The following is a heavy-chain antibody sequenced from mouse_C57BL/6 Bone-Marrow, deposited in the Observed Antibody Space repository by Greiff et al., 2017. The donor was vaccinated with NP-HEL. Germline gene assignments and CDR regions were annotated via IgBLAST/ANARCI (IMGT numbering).Heavy chain of an antibody. V-gene: IGHV1-42*01. CDR3: ARFVGLRGWFAY. CDR2: INPSTGGT. Sequence: VQLKESGPELVKPGASVKISCKASGYSFTGYYMNWVKQSPEKSLEWIGEINPSTGGTNYNQKFKAKATLTVDKSSSTAYMQLKRLTSEDSAVYYCARFVGLRGWFAYWGQGTLVTVSA. J-gene: IGHJ3*01. CDR1: GYSFTGYY. D-gene: IGHD2-4*01.